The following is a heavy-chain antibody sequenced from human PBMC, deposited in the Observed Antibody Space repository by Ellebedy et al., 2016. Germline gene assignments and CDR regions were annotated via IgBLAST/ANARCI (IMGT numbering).Heavy chain of an antibody. CDR3: ARFVGSGMVLETQANWFDP. J-gene: IGHJ5*02. D-gene: IGHD3-10*01. CDR1: GGSISSGDYY. CDR2: IYHSGST. Sequence: SETLSLTXTVSGGSISSGDYYWSWIRQPPGKGLEWIGYIYHSGSTYYNPSLKSRVTISVDRSKNQFSLKLSSVTAADTAVYYCARFVGSGMVLETQANWFDPWGQGTLVTVSS. V-gene: IGHV4-30-2*01.